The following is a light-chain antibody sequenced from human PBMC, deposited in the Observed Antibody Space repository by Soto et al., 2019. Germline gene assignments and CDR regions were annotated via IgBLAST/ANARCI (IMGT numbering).Light chain of an antibody. CDR3: QKFNAVPT. CDR2: AAS. CDR1: QAINNY. V-gene: IGKV1-27*01. Sequence: DIQMTQSPSSLSASVGDRVTITCRAIQAINNYLAWYQQKPGKVPTLLISAASTLQSGVPSRFSGSGSGTDFNLTISSLQPEDVATYYCQKFNAVPTFGGGTKVEI. J-gene: IGKJ4*01.